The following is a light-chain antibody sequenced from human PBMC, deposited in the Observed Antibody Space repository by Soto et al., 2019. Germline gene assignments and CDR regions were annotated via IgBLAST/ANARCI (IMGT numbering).Light chain of an antibody. CDR1: SSDVGGYNY. Sequence: QSALTQPRSVSGSPGQSVTISCTGTSSDVGGYNYVSWSQQHPGKAPKLMIYDVSKRPSGVPDRFSGSKSGNTASLTISGLQAEDEAEYYCCAYAGSYTFDVFGTGTKLTVL. V-gene: IGLV2-11*01. CDR2: DVS. CDR3: CAYAGSYTFDV. J-gene: IGLJ1*01.